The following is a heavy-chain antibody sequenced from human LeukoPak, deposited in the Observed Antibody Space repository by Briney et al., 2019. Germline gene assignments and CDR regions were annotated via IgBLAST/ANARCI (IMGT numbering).Heavy chain of an antibody. D-gene: IGHD3-10*01. Sequence: SETLSLTCTVSGGSISSSSYYWGWIRQPPGKGLEWIGNIYYSGSTYYNPSLKSRVTISVDTSKNQFSLKLSSVTAADTAVYYCASVRRGFGECIRPNLSNY. CDR3: ASVRRGFGECIRPNLSNY. CDR1: GGSISSSSYY. V-gene: IGHV4-39*07. CDR2: IYYSGST. J-gene: IGHJ6*03.